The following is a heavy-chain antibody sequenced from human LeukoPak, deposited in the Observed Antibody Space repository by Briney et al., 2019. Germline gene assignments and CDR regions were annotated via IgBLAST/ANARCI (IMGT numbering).Heavy chain of an antibody. CDR2: IKQDGSEM. CDR1: GFNFSNFW. Sequence: GGSLRLSCLAFGFNFSNFWMNWVRQAPGKGLEWVATIKQDGSEMYYVDSVKGRFAISRDNAQNSLYLLMNSLRDEDAAVYFCASMWEGGYWGQGTLVTVSS. CDR3: ASMWEGGY. J-gene: IGHJ4*02. V-gene: IGHV3-7*01. D-gene: IGHD1-26*01.